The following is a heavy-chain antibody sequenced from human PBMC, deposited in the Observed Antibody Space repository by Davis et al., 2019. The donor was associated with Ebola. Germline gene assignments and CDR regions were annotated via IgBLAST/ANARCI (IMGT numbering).Heavy chain of an antibody. D-gene: IGHD5-18*01. CDR3: TRFGYLGGNYYYYGMDV. J-gene: IGHJ6*02. CDR1: GFTFGDYA. V-gene: IGHV3-49*03. Sequence: GESLKISCTASGFTFGDYAMSWFRQAPGKGLEWVGFIRSKAYGGTTEYAASVKGRFTISRDDSKSIAYLQMNSLKTEDTAVYYCTRFGYLGGNYYYYGMDVWGQGTTVTVSS. CDR2: IRSKAYGGTT.